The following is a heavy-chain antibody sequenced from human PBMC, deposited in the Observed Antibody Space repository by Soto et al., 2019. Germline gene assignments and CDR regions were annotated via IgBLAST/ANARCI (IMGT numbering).Heavy chain of an antibody. V-gene: IGHV1-69*04. CDR3: ARDSRQETPSEAAGT. J-gene: IGHJ5*02. D-gene: IGHD6-13*01. Sequence: GASVKVSCKASGGTFSSYTISWVRQAPGQGLEWMGRIIPILGIANYAQKFQGRVTITADKSTSTAYMELSSLRSEDTAVYYCARDSRQETPSEAAGTWGQGTLVTVSS. CDR2: IIPILGIA. CDR1: GGTFSSYT.